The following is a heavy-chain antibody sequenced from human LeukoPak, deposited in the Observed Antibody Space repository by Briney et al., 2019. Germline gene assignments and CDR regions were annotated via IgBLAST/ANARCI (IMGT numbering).Heavy chain of an antibody. CDR3: AKGSGYSYFDY. CDR1: GFTFDDYA. D-gene: IGHD5-18*01. J-gene: IGHJ4*02. CDR2: ISWDGGST. Sequence: GGSLSLSCAASGFTFDDYAMHWVRQAPGKGLEWVSLISWDGGSTYYADSVQGRFTISRDNSKNFLYLQMNSLRTEDSALYYCAKGSGYSYFDYWGQGTLVTVSS. V-gene: IGHV3-43D*03.